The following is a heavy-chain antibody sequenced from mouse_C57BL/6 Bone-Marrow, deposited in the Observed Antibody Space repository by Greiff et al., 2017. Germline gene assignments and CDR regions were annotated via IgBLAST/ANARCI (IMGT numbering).Heavy chain of an antibody. CDR1: GFTFSDYG. CDR2: ISSGSSTI. J-gene: IGHJ2*01. D-gene: IGHD4-1*01. V-gene: IGHV5-17*01. CDR3: ARFELGPYYFDY. Sequence: EVKLVESGGGLVKPGGSLKLPCAASGFTFSDYGMHWVRQAPEKGLEWVAYISSGSSTIYYADTVKGRFPISRDNAKNTLFLQMTSLRSEDTAMNYCARFELGPYYFDYWGQGTTLTVSS.